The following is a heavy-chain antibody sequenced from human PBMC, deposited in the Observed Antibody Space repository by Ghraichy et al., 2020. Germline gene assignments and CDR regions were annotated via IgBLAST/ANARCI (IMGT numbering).Heavy chain of an antibody. CDR1: GNPLTQLA. J-gene: IGHJ4*02. CDR2: FDPENGTT. D-gene: IGHD3-16*01. Sequence: ASVKVSCKVSGNPLTQLAIHWVRQAPGKGLEWMGGFDPENGTTVYAQNFQGRLTMTEDTSTATSFMDLGSLRSDDTAVYYCAPDLLFLGARLDYWGQGALVTVSS. CDR3: APDLLFLGARLDY. V-gene: IGHV1-24*01.